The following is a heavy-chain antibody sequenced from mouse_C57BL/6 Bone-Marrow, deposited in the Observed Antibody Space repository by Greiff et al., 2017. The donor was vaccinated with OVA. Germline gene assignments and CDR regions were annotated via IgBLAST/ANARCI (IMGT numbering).Heavy chain of an antibody. CDR2: IYYSGTI. V-gene: IGHV3-5*01. J-gene: IGHJ3*01. CDR3: ARYYDGYYGFAY. D-gene: IGHD2-3*01. CDR1: GISITTGNYR. Sequence: EVKLVESGPGLVKPSQTVFLTCTVTGISITTGNYRWSWIRQFPGNKLEWIGYIYYSGTITYNPSLTSRTTITRDTPKNQFFLEMNSLTAEDTATYYGARYYDGYYGFAYWGQGTLVTVSA.